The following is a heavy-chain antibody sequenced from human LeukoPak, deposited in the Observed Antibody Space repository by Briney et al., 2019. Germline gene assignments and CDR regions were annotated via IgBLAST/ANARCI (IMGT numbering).Heavy chain of an antibody. J-gene: IGHJ5*01. CDR2: IKEDGGVK. Sequence: ADGSLRLSCAASGFTFSNSWMTWVRQAPGKGLEWVANIKEDGGVKEDVDSVKGRFTISRDNAKHSLFLQMNSLRAEDTAVYYCARGTGWFEYWGQGTLVTPSA. D-gene: IGHD2-8*02. V-gene: IGHV3-7*05. CDR3: ARGTGWFEY. CDR1: GFTFSNSW.